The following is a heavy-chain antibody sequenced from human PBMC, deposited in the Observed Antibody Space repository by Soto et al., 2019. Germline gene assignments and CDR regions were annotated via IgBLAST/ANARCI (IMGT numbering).Heavy chain of an antibody. CDR2: ISGSGGST. Sequence: GGSLRLSCAASGFTFSSYAMSWVRQAPGKGLEWVSAISGSGGSTYYADSVKGRFTISRDNSKNTLYLQMNSLRAEDTAVYYCAKRNDFWSGYPEDVWGKGTTVTVSS. CDR1: GFTFSSYA. V-gene: IGHV3-23*01. J-gene: IGHJ6*04. CDR3: AKRNDFWSGYPEDV. D-gene: IGHD3-3*01.